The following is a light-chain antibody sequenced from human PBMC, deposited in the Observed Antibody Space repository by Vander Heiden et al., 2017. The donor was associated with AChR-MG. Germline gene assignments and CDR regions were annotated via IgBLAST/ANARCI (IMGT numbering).Light chain of an antibody. CDR1: TPSIGAGYD. V-gene: IGLV1-40*01. Sequence: QSVLTQPPSVSGALGQRVTISSTGSTPSIGAGYDVHWYQHLPGTAPRLLIYGNSNRPSGVPDRFSGSKSGTSASLVITGLQAEDEADDYCQSYDSSLSGRVFGGGTKLTVL. J-gene: IGLJ3*02. CDR3: QSYDSSLSGRV. CDR2: GNS.